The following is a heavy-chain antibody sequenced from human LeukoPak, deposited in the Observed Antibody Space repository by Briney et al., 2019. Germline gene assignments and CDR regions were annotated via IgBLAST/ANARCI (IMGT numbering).Heavy chain of an antibody. Sequence: PGGSLRLSCAASGFTFSSYWMHWVRQAPGKGLVWASRINSDGSSTSYADSVKGRFTISRDNAKNTLYLQMNSLRAEDTAVCYCARDGWGSEWGQGTLVTVSS. J-gene: IGHJ4*02. V-gene: IGHV3-74*01. CDR1: GFTFSSYW. CDR3: ARDGWGSE. D-gene: IGHD2-21*01. CDR2: INSDGSST.